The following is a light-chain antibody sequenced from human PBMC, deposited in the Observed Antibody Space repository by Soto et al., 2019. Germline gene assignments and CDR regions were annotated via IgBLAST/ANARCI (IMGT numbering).Light chain of an antibody. CDR1: QSVSSSY. Sequence: EIVLTQSPGTLSLSPGERATLSCRASQSVSSSYLAWYQHKPGQAHRLLIYGASSRATGIPDRFSGSGSGTDFTLTISSLDPEDFAVYYCQQYGSSPWTFGQGTKVEIK. J-gene: IGKJ1*01. V-gene: IGKV3-20*01. CDR3: QQYGSSPWT. CDR2: GAS.